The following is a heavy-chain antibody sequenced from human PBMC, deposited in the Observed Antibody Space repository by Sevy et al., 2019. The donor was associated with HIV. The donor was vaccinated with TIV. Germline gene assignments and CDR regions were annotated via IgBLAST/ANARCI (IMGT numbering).Heavy chain of an antibody. V-gene: IGHV4-4*02. J-gene: IGHJ4*02. CDR2: IYHSGST. CDR3: ARAGYSSSWVDF. Sequence: SETLSLTCGVSGGSISSSNWWSWVRQPPGKGLEWIGEIYHSGSTNYNPSLKSRVTISIDKSKNQFSLKLSSVTAAGTAMYYCARAGYSSSWVDFWGQGTLVTVSS. D-gene: IGHD6-13*01. CDR1: GGSISSSNW.